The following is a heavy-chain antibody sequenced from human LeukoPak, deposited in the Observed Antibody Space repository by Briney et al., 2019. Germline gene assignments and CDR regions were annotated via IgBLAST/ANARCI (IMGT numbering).Heavy chain of an antibody. CDR3: ARDVFEGFGERVIDAFDL. CDR2: TSAYNGNT. V-gene: IGHV1-18*01. D-gene: IGHD3-10*01. J-gene: IGHJ3*01. Sequence: ASVKVSCKASGYRFITYGLSWVRQAPGQGLEWMGCTSAYNGNTNFAPKLQGRVTMTADTSTSTAHMELRSLRSDDTAVYYCARDVFEGFGERVIDAFDLWGQGTMVTVSS. CDR1: GYRFITYG.